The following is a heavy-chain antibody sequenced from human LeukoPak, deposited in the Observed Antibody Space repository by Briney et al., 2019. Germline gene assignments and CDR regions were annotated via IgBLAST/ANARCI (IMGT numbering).Heavy chain of an antibody. CDR3: AREGRYCGGGRCSYMDV. D-gene: IGHD2-15*01. Sequence: SETLSLTCTVSGYSISSGYYWDWIRQPPGKGLEWIGSIYHSGSHYYNSSLKSRVTISVDTSKNQFSLKLSSVTAADTAVYYCAREGRYCGGGRCSYMDVWGKGTTVTVSS. J-gene: IGHJ6*03. V-gene: IGHV4-38-2*02. CDR1: GYSISSGYY. CDR2: IYHSGSH.